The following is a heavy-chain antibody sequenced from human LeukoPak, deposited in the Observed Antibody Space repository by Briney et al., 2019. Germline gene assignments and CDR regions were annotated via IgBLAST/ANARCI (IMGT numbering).Heavy chain of an antibody. J-gene: IGHJ4*02. V-gene: IGHV4-61*01. CDR2: IYYSGST. CDR1: GGSVSSGSYY. CDR3: ARSRRYDSSGYFDY. D-gene: IGHD3-22*01. Sequence: SGTLSLTCTVSGGSVSSGSYYWSWIRQPPGKGLEWFGYIYYSGSTNYNPSLKSRVTISVDTSKNQFSLKLSSVTAADTAVYYCARSRRYDSSGYFDYWGQGTLVTVSS.